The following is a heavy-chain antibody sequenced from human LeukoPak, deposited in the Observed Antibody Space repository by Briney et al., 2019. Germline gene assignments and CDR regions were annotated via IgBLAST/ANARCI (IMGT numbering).Heavy chain of an antibody. V-gene: IGHV3-15*01. CDR1: GFTFSNAW. CDR3: TTDQYCSSTSCLLPDY. J-gene: IGHJ4*02. CDR2: IKSKTDGGTT. D-gene: IGHD2-2*01. Sequence: GGSLRLSCAASGFTFSNAWMSWARQAPGKGLEWVGRIKSKTDGGTTDYAAPVKGRFTISRGDSKNTLYLQMNSLKTEGTAVYYCTTDQYCSSTSCLLPDYWGQGTLVTVSS.